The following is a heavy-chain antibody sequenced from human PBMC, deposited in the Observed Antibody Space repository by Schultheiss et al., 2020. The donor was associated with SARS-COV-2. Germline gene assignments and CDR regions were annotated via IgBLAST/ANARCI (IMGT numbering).Heavy chain of an antibody. Sequence: SETLSLTCAVYGGSFSGYYWSWIRQPPGKGLEWIGEINHSGSTNYNPSLKSRVTISVDTSKNQFSLKLSSVTAADTAVYYCARGTSSWYYYYMYVWGKGTTVTVSS. CDR1: GGSFSGYY. CDR3: ARGTSSWYYYYMYV. V-gene: IGHV4-34*01. D-gene: IGHD6-13*01. J-gene: IGHJ6*03. CDR2: INHSGST.